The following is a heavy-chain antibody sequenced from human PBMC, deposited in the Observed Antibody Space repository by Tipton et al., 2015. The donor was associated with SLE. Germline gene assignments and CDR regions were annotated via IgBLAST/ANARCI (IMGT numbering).Heavy chain of an antibody. V-gene: IGHV4-39*01. CDR3: ARHDTNYGRNWFDP. D-gene: IGHD2-8*01. Sequence: TLSLTCTVSGGSIRNYYWDWIRQPPGKGPEWIGRITNNGNTYYNPSLQSRVTMSVDTSKNHFSLKLSSVTAADTAVYYCARHDTNYGRNWFDPWGQGTLVTVSS. CDR1: GGSIRNYY. J-gene: IGHJ5*02. CDR2: ITNNGNT.